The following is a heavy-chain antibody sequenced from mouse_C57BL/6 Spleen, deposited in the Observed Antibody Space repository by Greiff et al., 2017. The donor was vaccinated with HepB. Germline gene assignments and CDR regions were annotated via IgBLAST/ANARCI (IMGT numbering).Heavy chain of an antibody. CDR3: ASSYGKRDYAMDY. V-gene: IGHV1-64*01. Sequence: QVQLQQPGAELVKPGASVKLSCKASGYTFTSYWMHWVKQRPGQGLEWIGMIHPNSGSTNYNEKFKSKATLTVDKSSSTAYMQLSSLTSEDSAVYYCASSYGKRDYAMDYWGQGTSVTVSS. D-gene: IGHD2-1*01. J-gene: IGHJ4*01. CDR2: IHPNSGST. CDR1: GYTFTSYW.